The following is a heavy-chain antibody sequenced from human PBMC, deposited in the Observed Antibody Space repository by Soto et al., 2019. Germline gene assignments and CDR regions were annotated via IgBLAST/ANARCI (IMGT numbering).Heavy chain of an antibody. CDR2: IYYSGST. CDR3: ARGGLGYCTKGVSHPFDF. V-gene: IGHV4-59*01. Sequence: QVQLQESGPGLVMPSETLSLTCSVSGGSITNRYWSWIRQPPGKGLEWIGYIYYSGSTKYNPSLKSRVTISVDTSKNQFSLKLSSVTAADTALYYCARGGLGYCTKGVSHPFDFWGQGTLVTVSS. D-gene: IGHD2-8*01. J-gene: IGHJ4*02. CDR1: GGSITNRY.